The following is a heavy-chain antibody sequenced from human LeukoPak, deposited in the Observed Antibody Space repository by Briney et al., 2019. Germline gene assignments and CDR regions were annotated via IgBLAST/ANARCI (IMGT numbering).Heavy chain of an antibody. CDR3: ARDLFRRSALGF. J-gene: IGHJ4*02. CDR2: IYYSGST. V-gene: IGHV4-59*01. D-gene: IGHD1-26*01. CDR1: GGSISSYY. Sequence: SETLSLTCTVSGGSISSYYWSWIRQPPGKGLEWIGYIYYSGSTNYNPSLKSRVTISVDTSKNQFSLKLSSVTAADTAVYYCARDLFRRSALGFWGQGTLVTASS.